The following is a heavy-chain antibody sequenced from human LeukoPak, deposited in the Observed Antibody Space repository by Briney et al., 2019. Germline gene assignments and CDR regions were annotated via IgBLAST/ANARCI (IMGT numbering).Heavy chain of an antibody. V-gene: IGHV1-69*06. Sequence: GGSVRVSCKASGGTSSSYAISSGRQAPGQGVEWMGGIIPIFGTANYAQTCQGRVTITADKSTSTAYMDLSSLRSADTAVYYCARPSSITGTATAFDSWGQETLVPVSS. CDR3: ARPSSITGTATAFDS. CDR2: IIPIFGTA. CDR1: GGTSSSYA. D-gene: IGHD1-20*01. J-gene: IGHJ4*02.